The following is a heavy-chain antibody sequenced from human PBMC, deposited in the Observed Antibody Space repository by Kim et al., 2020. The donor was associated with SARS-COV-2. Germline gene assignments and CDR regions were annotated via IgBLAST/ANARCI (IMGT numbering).Heavy chain of an antibody. D-gene: IGHD6-19*01. CDR2: INHSGST. CDR3: ARGAPSWQWLVPGHFDY. CDR1: GGSFSGYY. V-gene: IGHV4-34*01. Sequence: SETLSLTCAVYGGSFSGYYWSWIRQPPGKGLEWIGEINHSGSTNYNPSLKSRVTISVDTSKNQFSLKLSSVTAADTAVYYCARGAPSWQWLVPGHFDYWGQGTLVTVSS. J-gene: IGHJ4*02.